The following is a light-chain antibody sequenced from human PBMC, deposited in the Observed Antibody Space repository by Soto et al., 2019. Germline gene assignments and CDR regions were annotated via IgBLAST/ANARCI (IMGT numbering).Light chain of an antibody. CDR3: QQYNSYMWT. CDR2: DAS. CDR1: QSISSW. Sequence: DIQMTQSPSTLSASVGDRVTITCRASQSISSWLAWYQQKPGKAPKLLIYDASSLESGVPSRFSGSGSGTECTLTISSLQPDDFETDYCQQYNSYMWTFGQGTKVDIK. J-gene: IGKJ1*01. V-gene: IGKV1-5*01.